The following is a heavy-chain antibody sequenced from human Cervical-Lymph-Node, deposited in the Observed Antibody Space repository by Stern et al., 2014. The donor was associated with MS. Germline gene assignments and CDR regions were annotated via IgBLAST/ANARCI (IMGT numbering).Heavy chain of an antibody. CDR3: SRGLTR. V-gene: IGHV3-30-3*02. CDR2: ISVDGTNK. CDR1: GLTLSKYA. D-gene: IGHD3/OR15-3a*01. Sequence: VQLVQSGGGGVQPGKSLRLSCVVSGLTLSKYAMHWVRQAPGKGLAWVAVISVDGTNKYYADSVKGRFTISRDTSTNTLYLQMNGLRVNDTAVYFCSRGLTRWGQGTLVTVSS. J-gene: IGHJ4*02.